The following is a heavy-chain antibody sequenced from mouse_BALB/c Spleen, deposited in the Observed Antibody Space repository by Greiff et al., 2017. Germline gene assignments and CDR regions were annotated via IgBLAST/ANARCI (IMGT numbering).Heavy chain of an antibody. V-gene: IGHV14-3*02. CDR1: GFNIKDTY. Sequence: EVQLVESGAELVKPGASVKLSCTASGFNIKDTYMHWVKQRPEQGLEWIGRIDPANGNTKYDPKFQGKATITADTSSNTAYLQLSSLTSEDTAVYYCARSTRATFAYWGQGTLVTVSA. D-gene: IGHD3-1*01. CDR2: IDPANGNT. CDR3: ARSTRATFAY. J-gene: IGHJ3*01.